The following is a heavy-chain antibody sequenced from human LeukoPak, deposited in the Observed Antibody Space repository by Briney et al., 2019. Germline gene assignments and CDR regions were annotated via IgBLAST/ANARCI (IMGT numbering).Heavy chain of an antibody. V-gene: IGHV3-23*01. J-gene: IGHJ4*02. CDR1: GFTFSNYA. CDR2: ISGSGGST. Sequence: GGSLRLSCAASGFTFSNYAMSWVRQAPGKGLEWVSAISGSGGSTYYADSVKGRFTISRDNAKNSLYLQMNSLRAEDTAVYYCARALYYDSSGYALYWGQGTLVTVSS. CDR3: ARALYYDSSGYALY. D-gene: IGHD3-22*01.